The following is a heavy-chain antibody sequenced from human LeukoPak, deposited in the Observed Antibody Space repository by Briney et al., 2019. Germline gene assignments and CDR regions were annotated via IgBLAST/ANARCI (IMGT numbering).Heavy chain of an antibody. Sequence: GGSLRLSCAASGFTFSSYSMNWVRQAPGKGLEWVSSISSSSSYIYYADSVKGRFTVSRDNSKNSFSLQMNSLSADDTAVYYCARGSGDILTGYSGMDVWGQGTTVTVSS. CDR2: ISSSSSYI. V-gene: IGHV3-21*04. CDR1: GFTFSSYS. D-gene: IGHD3-9*01. CDR3: ARGSGDILTGYSGMDV. J-gene: IGHJ6*02.